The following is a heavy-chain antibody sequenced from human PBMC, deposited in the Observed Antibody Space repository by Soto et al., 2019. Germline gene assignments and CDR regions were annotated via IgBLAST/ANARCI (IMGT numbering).Heavy chain of an antibody. CDR1: GFSLSTSGLA. Sequence: QITLKESGPTLVRPTQTLTLTCTFSGFSLSTSGLAVAWIREPPGEALEWLALFYWDDDKRYNSSLKSRLTITKDTSKDQVVLTMTNMDPMDTATYFCAHSQRGPRDFWGPGILVTVSS. V-gene: IGHV2-5*02. CDR2: FYWDDDK. CDR3: AHSQRGPRDF. D-gene: IGHD5-12*01. J-gene: IGHJ4*02.